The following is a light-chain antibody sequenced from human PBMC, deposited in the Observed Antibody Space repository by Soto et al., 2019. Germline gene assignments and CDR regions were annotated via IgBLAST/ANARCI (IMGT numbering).Light chain of an antibody. CDR1: QSISRW. V-gene: IGKV1-5*01. J-gene: IGKJ5*01. CDR2: DAS. Sequence: IQVTQSPPTLSASVNEVVTITCRASQSISRWLAWYQQKPGKTLKALIYDASTMRSGVRSRFSGCGSGTEFTLTIIGLQPDDFATYYCQQYNTYSTFGQGTRLEIK. CDR3: QQYNTYST.